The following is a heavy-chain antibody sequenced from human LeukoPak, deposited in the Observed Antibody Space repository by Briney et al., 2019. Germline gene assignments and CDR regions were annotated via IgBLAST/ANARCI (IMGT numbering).Heavy chain of an antibody. V-gene: IGHV3-33*01. J-gene: IGHJ6*03. CDR1: GFRLSNYG. D-gene: IGHD1-14*01. CDR3: ARDHRPEIQYYYMDV. Sequence: PGGSLRLSCAASGFRLSNYGMHSVGQAPGKGLEWVAALLYDGNTKHNADSVKGRFTISRDISKNTFYLQMNSLTADDTAVYYCARDHRPEIQYYYMDVWGKGTTVAVSS. CDR2: LLYDGNTK.